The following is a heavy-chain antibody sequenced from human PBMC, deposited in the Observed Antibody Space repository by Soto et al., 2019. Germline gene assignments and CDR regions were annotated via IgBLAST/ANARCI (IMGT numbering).Heavy chain of an antibody. D-gene: IGHD6-13*01. CDR2: IYPGDSDT. CDR3: ARLLHPWQQLVLVGD. V-gene: IGHV5-51*01. CDR1: GYSFTSYW. Sequence: GESLKISCKASGYSFTSYWIGWVRQMPGKGLEWMGFIYPGDSDTRYSPSFQGQVTISADKSISTAYLQWSSLKASDTALYYYARLLHPWQQLVLVGDWGQGTLVTDTS. J-gene: IGHJ4*02.